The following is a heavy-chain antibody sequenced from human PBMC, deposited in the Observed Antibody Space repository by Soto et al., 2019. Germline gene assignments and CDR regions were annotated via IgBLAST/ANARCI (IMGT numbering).Heavy chain of an antibody. J-gene: IGHJ4*02. V-gene: IGHV1-69*06. D-gene: IGHD4-17*01. CDR1: GGTFSSYA. CDR3: ARDVTKKGYFDY. Sequence: SVKVSCKASGGTFSSYAISWVRQAPGQGLEWMGGIIAIFGTANYAQKFQSRVTITADKSTSTAYMELSSLRSEDTAVYYCARDVTKKGYFDYWGQGTLVTISS. CDR2: IIAIFGTA.